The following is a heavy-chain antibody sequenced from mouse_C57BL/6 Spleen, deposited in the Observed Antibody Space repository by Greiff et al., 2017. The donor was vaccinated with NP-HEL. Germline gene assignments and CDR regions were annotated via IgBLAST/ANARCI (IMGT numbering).Heavy chain of an antibody. D-gene: IGHD1-1*01. CDR3: ARDYGSSSLFAY. J-gene: IGHJ3*01. V-gene: IGHV1-64*01. CDR1: GYTFTSYW. CDR2: IHPNSGST. Sequence: LQQPGAELVKPGASVKLSCKASGYTFTSYWMHWVKQRPGQGLEWIGMIHPNSGSTNYNEKFKSKATLTVDKSSSTAYMQLSSLTSEDSAVYYCARDYGSSSLFAYWGQGTLVTVSA.